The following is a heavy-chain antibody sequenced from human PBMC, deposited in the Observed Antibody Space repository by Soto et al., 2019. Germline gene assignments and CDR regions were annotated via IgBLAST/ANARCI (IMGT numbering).Heavy chain of an antibody. D-gene: IGHD6-13*01. CDR2: IIPIFGTA. J-gene: IGHJ5*02. V-gene: IGHV1-69*01. CDR1: GGTFSSYA. Sequence: QVQLVQSGAEVKKPGSSVKVSCKASGGTFSSYAISWVRQAPGQGLEWMGGIIPIFGTANYAQKFQGRVTITADESTSTAYIALSSLISEDTAVYYCARDGGSSWIRWFDPWGQGTLVTVSS. CDR3: ARDGGSSWIRWFDP.